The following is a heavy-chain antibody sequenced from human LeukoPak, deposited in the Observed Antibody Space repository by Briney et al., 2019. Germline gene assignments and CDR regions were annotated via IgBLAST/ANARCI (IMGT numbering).Heavy chain of an antibody. D-gene: IGHD6-19*01. CDR3: ARGSSGWESDAFDI. V-gene: IGHV3-11*01. CDR1: GFIFSNYY. Sequence: PGGSRRLSGAASGFIFSNYYMSWIRQPPGKGRGWVSYISISGSTIYYADSVKGRFTISRDNAKNSLYLQMNSLRAEDTAVYYCARGSSGWESDAFDIWGQGTMVTVSS. CDR2: ISISGSTI. J-gene: IGHJ3*02.